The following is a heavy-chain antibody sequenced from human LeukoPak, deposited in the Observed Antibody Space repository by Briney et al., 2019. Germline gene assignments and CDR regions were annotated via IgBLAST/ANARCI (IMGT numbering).Heavy chain of an antibody. D-gene: IGHD5-18*01. CDR1: GFTFGDHA. Sequence: GGSLRLSCTASGFTFGDHAMSWVRQAPGKGLEWVGFIRSKTYGGTTEYAASVKGRFTIARDDSKSIAYLQMNSLKTEDTAVYYCTRGPTQQWLYYGMDVWGQGTTVTVSS. CDR2: IRSKTYGGTT. CDR3: TRGPTQQWLYYGMDV. V-gene: IGHV3-49*04. J-gene: IGHJ6*02.